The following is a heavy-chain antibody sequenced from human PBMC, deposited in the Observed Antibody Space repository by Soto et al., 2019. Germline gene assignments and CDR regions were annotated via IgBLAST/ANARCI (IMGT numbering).Heavy chain of an antibody. J-gene: IGHJ6*02. CDR3: ARDSFSGSYQLYNGLDV. V-gene: IGHV3-30*03. Sequence: QVQLVESGGGVVQPGRSLSLSCAASGFTFSSYGMHWVRQAPGKGLEWVALISYDGSIKYNAGSVKGRFTISRDNSKNTLYLQMNSLRAEDTAVYYCARDSFSGSYQLYNGLDVWGQGTTVTVSS. CDR1: GFTFSSYG. D-gene: IGHD1-26*01. CDR2: ISYDGSIK.